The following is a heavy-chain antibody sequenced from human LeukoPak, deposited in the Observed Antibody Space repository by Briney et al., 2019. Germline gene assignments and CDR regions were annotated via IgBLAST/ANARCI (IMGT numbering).Heavy chain of an antibody. Sequence: GGSLSLSCAASGFTFSSYAMSWVRQAPGKGLEWVSGISGSGGNTYYADSVKGRFTISRDNSKNTLYLQMNSLRAEDTAVYYCAKVAGYTNTPEDYWGQGTLVTVSS. CDR1: GFTFSSYA. J-gene: IGHJ4*02. D-gene: IGHD6-13*01. CDR3: AKVAGYTNTPEDY. CDR2: ISGSGGNT. V-gene: IGHV3-23*01.